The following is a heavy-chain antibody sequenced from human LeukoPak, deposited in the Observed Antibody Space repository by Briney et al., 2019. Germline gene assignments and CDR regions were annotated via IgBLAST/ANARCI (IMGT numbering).Heavy chain of an antibody. D-gene: IGHD2-2*01. V-gene: IGHV1-2*02. CDR1: GYTFXXYY. Sequence: VQVSCKXSGYTFXXYYMHWVRQAPGQGLEWMGWINPNSGGTNYAQKFQGRVTMTRDTSISTAYMELSRLRSDDTAVYYCARDMWVVPAAIDYWGQGTLVTVSS. CDR3: ARDMWVVPAAIDY. CDR2: INPNSGGT. J-gene: IGHJ4*02.